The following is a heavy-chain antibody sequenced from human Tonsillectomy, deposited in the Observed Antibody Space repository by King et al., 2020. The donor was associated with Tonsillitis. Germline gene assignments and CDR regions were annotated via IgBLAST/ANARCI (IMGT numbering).Heavy chain of an antibody. CDR3: VRDLGYCSGVSCYSFFSYYYGMDV. Sequence: QLVQSGAEVKKPGASVKVSCKASGYTFTSYYMHWVRQAPGQGLEWMGIINPSGGSTSYAQKFQGRVTMTRDTSTSTVYMELSSLRSEDTAVYYCVRDLGYCSGVSCYSFFSYYYGMDVWGQGPTVTVSS. J-gene: IGHJ6*02. CDR2: INPSGGST. CDR1: GYTFTSYY. V-gene: IGHV1-46*01. D-gene: IGHD2-15*01.